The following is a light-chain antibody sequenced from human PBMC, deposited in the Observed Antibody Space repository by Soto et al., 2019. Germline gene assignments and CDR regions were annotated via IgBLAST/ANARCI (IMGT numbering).Light chain of an antibody. CDR2: ATS. CDR1: QTVNSDY. CDR3: HQFGYSPRT. J-gene: IGKJ1*01. Sequence: PVATATVSCVASQTVNSDYLAWFQQRPGQAPRLLIFATSRRATDIPDRFSGSGSGTDFTLAIRRLEPEDFAVYYCHQFGYSPRTFGQGTKVDIK. V-gene: IGKV3-20*01.